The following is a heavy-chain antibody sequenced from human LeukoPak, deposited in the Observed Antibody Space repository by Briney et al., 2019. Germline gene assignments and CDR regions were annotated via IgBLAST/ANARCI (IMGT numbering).Heavy chain of an antibody. CDR1: GYTFTSYH. J-gene: IGHJ5*02. D-gene: IGHD3-16*02. V-gene: IGHV1-46*01. CDR3: ARLQRDYDYVRGSYLVDNWFDP. CDR2: INPSGGST. Sequence: ASVKVSCKASGYTFTSYHMYWVRQAPGQGLEWMGIINPSGGSTSYAQKFQDRVTMTRDMSTSTVYMELNSLRAEDTAVYYCARLQRDYDYVRGSYLVDNWFDPWGQGTLVTVSS.